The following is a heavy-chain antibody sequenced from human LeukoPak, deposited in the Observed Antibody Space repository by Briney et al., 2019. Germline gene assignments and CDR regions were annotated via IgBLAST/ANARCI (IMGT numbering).Heavy chain of an antibody. Sequence: GGSLRLSCAASGFTFSSYGMHWVRQAPGKGLEWVAVIWYDGSNKYYADSVKGRFTISRDNSKNTLYLQMNSLRAEDTAVYYCARVGGGATDYFDYWGQGTLVTVSS. CDR2: IWYDGSNK. J-gene: IGHJ4*02. CDR1: GFTFSSYG. CDR3: ARVGGGATDYFDY. V-gene: IGHV3-33*01. D-gene: IGHD1-26*01.